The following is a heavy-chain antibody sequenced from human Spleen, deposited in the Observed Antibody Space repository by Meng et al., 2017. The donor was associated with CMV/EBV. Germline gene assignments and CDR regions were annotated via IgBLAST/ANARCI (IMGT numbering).Heavy chain of an antibody. CDR2: ITWNSGSI. CDR1: GFTFDDYA. Sequence: GGSLRLSCAASGFTFDDYAMHWVRQAPGKGLEWVSGITWNSGSIAYADSVKGRFTISRDNAKNSLYLQMNSLRAEDTALYYCAKARFDRKAFHYWGQGTLVTVSS. V-gene: IGHV3-9*01. D-gene: IGHD3-22*01. J-gene: IGHJ4*02. CDR3: AKARFDRKAFHY.